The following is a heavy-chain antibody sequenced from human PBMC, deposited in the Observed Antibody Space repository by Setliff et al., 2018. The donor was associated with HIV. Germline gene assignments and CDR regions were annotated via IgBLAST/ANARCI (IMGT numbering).Heavy chain of an antibody. J-gene: IGHJ6*03. CDR3: ARFQAWQLGRRGGYYCYMAV. D-gene: IGHD1-1*01. CDR2: IYYSGSA. V-gene: IGHV4-30-4*08. CDR1: GGSISSGDYF. Sequence: LSLTCTVSGGSISSGDYFLSWIRQAPGKGLEWIGCIYYSGSAYYNPSLQRRVTISVDMSGNQFSLVLSSVTAADTAVYYCARFQAWQLGRRGGYYCYMAVWGKGTTVTVSS.